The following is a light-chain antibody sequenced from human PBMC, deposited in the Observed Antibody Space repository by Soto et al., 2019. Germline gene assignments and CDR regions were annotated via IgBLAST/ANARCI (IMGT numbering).Light chain of an antibody. CDR3: QQYGSTPLT. J-gene: IGKJ4*01. CDR1: QSVRSNS. Sequence: EIVLTQSPDTLSLSPGERATLSCRASQSVRSNSLAWYQQKPGQAPRSLIYDASSRATGIPDRFSGSGSGTDFTLTISRLEPEDFAVHYCQQYGSTPLTFGGGTKVDIK. V-gene: IGKV3-20*01. CDR2: DAS.